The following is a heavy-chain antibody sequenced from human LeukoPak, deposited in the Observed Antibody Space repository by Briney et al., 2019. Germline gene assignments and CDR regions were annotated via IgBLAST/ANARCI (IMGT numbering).Heavy chain of an antibody. CDR3: ATTGRGIYAFDI. CDR1: GFTFSIYS. D-gene: IGHD2-15*01. J-gene: IGHJ3*02. Sequence: GGSLRLSCAASGFTFSIYSMNWVRQAPGKGLEWLSYITGTSDTIYYADSVKGRFTISRDNAKNSVYLQMNSLRDEDTAVYYCATTGRGIYAFDIWGQGTLVTVSS. V-gene: IGHV3-48*02. CDR2: ITGTSDTI.